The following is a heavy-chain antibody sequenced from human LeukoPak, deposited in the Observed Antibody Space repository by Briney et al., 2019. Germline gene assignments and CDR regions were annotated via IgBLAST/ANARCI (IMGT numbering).Heavy chain of an antibody. V-gene: IGHV3-48*02. J-gene: IGHJ4*02. CDR2: ISSSSNTI. D-gene: IGHD1-26*01. CDR1: GFTFSFHS. Sequence: GGSQRLSCAASGFTFSFHSMNWVRQAPGKGLEWVSYISSSSNTIYYADSVKGRLTISRDDAKSSLYLQMNSLRDEDTAVYYCARDAVGNFDYWGRGTLVTVSS. CDR3: ARDAVGNFDY.